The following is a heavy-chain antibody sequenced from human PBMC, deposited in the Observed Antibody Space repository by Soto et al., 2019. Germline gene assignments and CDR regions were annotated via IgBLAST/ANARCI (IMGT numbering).Heavy chain of an antibody. CDR3: ARDGLTAFVMIPPSDVDV. V-gene: IGHV3-30-3*01. CDR2: ISYDGSYK. D-gene: IGHD3-3*01. CDR1: GFTFNSHT. J-gene: IGHJ6*02. Sequence: QVQLVESGGGVVQWGGSVRLSCTASGFTFNSHTMHWVRQAPGEGLEWVAVISYDGSYKFYADSVKGRFTISRGNSKSTLYLQMNRLAAADTAMYYCARDGLTAFVMIPPSDVDVWGHGTTVSVSS.